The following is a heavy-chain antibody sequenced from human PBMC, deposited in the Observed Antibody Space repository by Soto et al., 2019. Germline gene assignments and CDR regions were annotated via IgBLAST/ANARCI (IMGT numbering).Heavy chain of an antibody. V-gene: IGHV4-59*01. CDR3: ARVNYGDYYYGMGV. D-gene: IGHD4-17*01. CDR1: GGSINYSY. Sequence: LSLTCTVSGGSINYSYWTWIRQPPGKGLEWIGYISYTGSANYNASLKSRLTISVDTSKNQFSLKLSSVTAADTALYYCARVNYGDYYYGMGVWGQGTTVTVSS. J-gene: IGHJ6*02. CDR2: ISYTGSA.